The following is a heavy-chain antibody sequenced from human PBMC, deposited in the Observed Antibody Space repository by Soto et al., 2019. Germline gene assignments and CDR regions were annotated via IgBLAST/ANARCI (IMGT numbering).Heavy chain of an antibody. V-gene: IGHV4-31*02. J-gene: IGHJ4*02. CDR3: ARDQALAPTVWGY. CDR1: GDCIGSGGHN. D-gene: IGHD7-27*01. Sequence: PSETRWFPWSVSGDCIGSGGHNWNWIVHHPEKRLEWSGSIYYSWSTHYNPSLRSRLRISLYTSKDHFFLRLTSVTAADTARYYCARDQALAPTVWGYCGQGCQVTVSS. CDR2: IYYSWST.